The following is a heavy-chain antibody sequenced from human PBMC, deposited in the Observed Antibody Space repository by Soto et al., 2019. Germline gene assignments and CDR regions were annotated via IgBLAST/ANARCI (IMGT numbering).Heavy chain of an antibody. J-gene: IGHJ4*02. CDR1: GGSISSSSYY. CDR3: ARNNIVYYFDY. V-gene: IGHV4-39*01. Sequence: SETLSLTCTVSGGSISSSSYYWGWIRQPPGKGLEWIGSIYYSGSTYYNPSLKSRVTISVDTSKNQFSLKLSSVTAADTAVYYCARNNIVYYFDYWGQGTLVTVSS. CDR2: IYYSGST. D-gene: IGHD1-1*01.